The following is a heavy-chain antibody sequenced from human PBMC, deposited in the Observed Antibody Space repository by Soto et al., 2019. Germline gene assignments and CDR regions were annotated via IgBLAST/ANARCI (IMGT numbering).Heavy chain of an antibody. V-gene: IGHV3-33*01. Sequence: QVQLVESGGGVVQPGRSLRLSCAASGFTFSNYGMHWVRQAPGKGREWVAVILNDGSNRYHADSVKDRFTISRDNSKNMLSLQMNSLRAEDTAVYYCLRDDEYAGNGMDVWGQGTRVTVPP. CDR1: GFTFSNYG. J-gene: IGHJ6*01. CDR2: ILNDGSNR. CDR3: LRDDEYAGNGMDV. D-gene: IGHD3-10*01.